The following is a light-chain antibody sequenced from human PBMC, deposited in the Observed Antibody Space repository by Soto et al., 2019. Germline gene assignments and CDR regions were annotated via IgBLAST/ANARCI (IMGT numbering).Light chain of an antibody. J-gene: IGLJ1*01. CDR1: RSDIGDSNF. Sequence: QSALTQPASVSGSPGQSVTIPCTGPRSDIGDSNFISWYQHSPGKAPRLLIYEVNNRPSGVSRRFSGSKAGNTASLTISGLQAEDEADYYCSSYKSINNHVFGTGTKVTVL. V-gene: IGLV2-14*01. CDR3: SSYKSINNHV. CDR2: EVN.